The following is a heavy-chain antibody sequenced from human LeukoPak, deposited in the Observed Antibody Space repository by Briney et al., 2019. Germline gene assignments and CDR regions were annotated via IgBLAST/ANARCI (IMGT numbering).Heavy chain of an antibody. CDR1: GGSISSYY. J-gene: IGHJ6*02. CDR2: IYYSGST. CDR3: ARHLEKHYYYYYGMDV. V-gene: IGHV4-59*08. Sequence: PSETLSLTCTVSGGSISSYYWSWIRQPPGKGLEWIGYIYYSGSTNYNPSLKSRVTISVDTSKNQFSLKLSSVTAADTAVYYCARHLEKHYYYYYGMDVWGQGTTVTVSS.